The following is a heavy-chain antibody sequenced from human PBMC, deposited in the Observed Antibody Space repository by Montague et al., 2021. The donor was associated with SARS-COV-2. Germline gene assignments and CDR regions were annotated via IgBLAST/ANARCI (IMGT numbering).Heavy chain of an antibody. Sequence: SETLSLTCTVSGGSISSSCYYWVWLRPPPGLGLEWVSCICYSGSTYYYLSLQSPVTISVDTSQNSFSLKLSSATAADTAVYYCARHPVGYCSSTSCYVGWGQGTLVTVSS. CDR2: ICYSGST. J-gene: IGHJ4*02. D-gene: IGHD2-2*01. V-gene: IGHV4-39*01. CDR1: GGSISSSCYY. CDR3: ARHPVGYCSSTSCYVG.